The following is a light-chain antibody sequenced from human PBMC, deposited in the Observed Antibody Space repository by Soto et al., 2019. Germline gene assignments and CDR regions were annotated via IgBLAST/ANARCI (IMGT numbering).Light chain of an antibody. Sequence: SLLTQPASLSGAPGQSHTSCCTGTSSVVGSYNLVSWYQQHPGKAPKLMLYEVSKRPSGVSNRFSGSKSGNTASLTISGLQAEDEADYYCCSYAGSTTYVFGTGTKVTVL. CDR2: EVS. V-gene: IGLV2-23*02. CDR1: SSVVGSYNL. CDR3: CSYAGSTTYV. J-gene: IGLJ1*01.